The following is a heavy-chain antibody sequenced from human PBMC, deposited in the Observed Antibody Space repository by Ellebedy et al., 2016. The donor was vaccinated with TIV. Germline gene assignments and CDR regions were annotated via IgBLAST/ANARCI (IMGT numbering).Heavy chain of an antibody. CDR1: GYTFTTYD. Sequence: ASVKVSCXASGYTFTTYDINWVRQATRQGLEWMGWMNPNSGNTGYAQNFQGRVTMTRNTSISTAYMELSSLRSEDTAVYYCARGIYPATYLYYGMDVWGQGTTVTVSS. CDR2: MNPNSGNT. J-gene: IGHJ6*02. CDR3: ARGIYPATYLYYGMDV. D-gene: IGHD2-2*02. V-gene: IGHV1-8*01.